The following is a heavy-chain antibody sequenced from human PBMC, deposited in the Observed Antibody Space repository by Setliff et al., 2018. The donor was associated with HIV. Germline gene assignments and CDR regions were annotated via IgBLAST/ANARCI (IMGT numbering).Heavy chain of an antibody. CDR2: INNDTTTT. CDR1: GFTFSRFW. CDR3: ARYRQEQHRAMGV. D-gene: IGHD3-16*02. V-gene: IGHV3-74*01. J-gene: IGHJ6*03. Sequence: GSLRLSCAASGFTFSRFWMHWVRQAPGQGLVWVSGINNDTTTTTYADSVKGRFSISRDNAKNTLYLQMNSLRVEDTAVYYCARYRQEQHRAMGVWGKGTAVTVSS.